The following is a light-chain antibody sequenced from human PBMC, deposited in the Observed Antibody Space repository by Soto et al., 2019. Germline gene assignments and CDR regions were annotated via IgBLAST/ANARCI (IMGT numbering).Light chain of an antibody. CDR1: QTISSW. CDR2: DAS. J-gene: IGKJ1*01. Sequence: DIQMTQSPSTLYASVGDRVTITCRASQTISSWLAWYRQKPGKAPDLLIYDASKLQSGVPASFSGSESGTDVTLTTASLQPDDFATYYCQQYYNYSTFGQGTKVE. CDR3: QQYYNYST. V-gene: IGKV1-5*01.